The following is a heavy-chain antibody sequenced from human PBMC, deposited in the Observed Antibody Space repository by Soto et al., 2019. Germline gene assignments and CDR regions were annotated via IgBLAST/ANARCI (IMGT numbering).Heavy chain of an antibody. CDR3: ARSPDRSRYCSSTSCYRDWFDP. CDR2: IFYLGSS. J-gene: IGHJ5*02. CDR1: GDSIISSDFY. V-gene: IGHV4-39*07. Sequence: KPSETLSLTCTVSGDSIISSDFYWGWVRQPPGKGLEWIGSIFYLGSSYYNPSLKSRVTISVDTSKNQFSLKLSSVTAADTAMYYCARSPDRSRYCSSTSCYRDWFDPWGQGTLVTVSS. D-gene: IGHD2-2*01.